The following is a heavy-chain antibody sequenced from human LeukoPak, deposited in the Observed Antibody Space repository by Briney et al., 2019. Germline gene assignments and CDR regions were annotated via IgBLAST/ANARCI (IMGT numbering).Heavy chain of an antibody. V-gene: IGHV3-21*01. CDR2: ISSSSSYI. J-gene: IGHJ4*02. Sequence: GGSLRLSCAASGFTFSSYSMNWVRQAPGKGLEWVSSISSSSSYIYYADSVKGRFTISRDNAKNSLYPQMNSLRAEDTAVYYCVRDATMAMITFGGVIVGPDFDYWGQGTLVTVSS. CDR1: GFTFSSYS. CDR3: VRDATMAMITFGGVIVGPDFDY. D-gene: IGHD3-16*02.